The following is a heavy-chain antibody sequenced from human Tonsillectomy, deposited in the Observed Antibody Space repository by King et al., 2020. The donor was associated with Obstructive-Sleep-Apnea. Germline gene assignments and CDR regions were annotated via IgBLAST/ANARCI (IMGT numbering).Heavy chain of an antibody. J-gene: IGHJ5*02. CDR3: TRDPWAPPEGNWFDP. Sequence: VQLVESGGGLVQPGRSLRLSCTASGFTFGDYAMSWFRQAPGKGLEWVGFIRNKAYGGTTEDAASVKGRFIISRDDSKSIAYLQMNSLKTEDTAVYYCTRDPWAPPEGNWFDPWGQGTLVTVSS. D-gene: IGHD3-16*01. CDR2: IRNKAYGGTT. V-gene: IGHV3-49*03. CDR1: GFTFGDYA.